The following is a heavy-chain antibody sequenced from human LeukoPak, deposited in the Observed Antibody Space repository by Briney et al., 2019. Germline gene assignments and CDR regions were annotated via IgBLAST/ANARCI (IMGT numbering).Heavy chain of an antibody. J-gene: IGHJ4*02. D-gene: IGHD6-13*01. CDR3: ARDKNQVAAAAGY. Sequence: PGGSLRLSCAASGFTFSSYSMNWVRQAPGKGLEWVSSISSSSSYIYYADSVKGRFTISRDNAKNSLYLQMNSLRAEDTAVYYCARDKNQVAAAAGYWGPGTLVTVSS. CDR1: GFTFSSYS. CDR2: ISSSSSYI. V-gene: IGHV3-21*01.